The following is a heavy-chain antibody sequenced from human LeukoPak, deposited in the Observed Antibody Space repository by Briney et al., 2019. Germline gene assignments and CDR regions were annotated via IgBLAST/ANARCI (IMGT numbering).Heavy chain of an antibody. CDR3: ARLTRGVSCYFDY. V-gene: IGHV4-39*01. J-gene: IGHJ4*02. D-gene: IGHD3-10*01. Sequence: SETLSLTCTVSGGSISSYYWGWIRQPPGKGLEWIGSIYYSGSTYYNPSLKSRVTISVDTSKNQFSLKLSSVTAADTAVHYCARLTRGVSCYFDYWGQGTLVTVSS. CDR1: GGSISSYY. CDR2: IYYSGST.